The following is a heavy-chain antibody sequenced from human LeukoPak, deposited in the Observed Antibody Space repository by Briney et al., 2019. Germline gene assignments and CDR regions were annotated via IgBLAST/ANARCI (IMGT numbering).Heavy chain of an antibody. CDR1: GFTFSSYA. J-gene: IGHJ6*03. Sequence: GGSLRLSCAASGFTFSSYAMSWVRQVPGKGLEWVSAISGSGGSTYYADSVKGRFTISRDNSKNTLYLQMNSLRAEDTAVYYCAKKWGVYSAYYYYMDVWGKGTTVTVSS. V-gene: IGHV3-23*01. CDR3: AKKWGVYSAYYYYMDV. D-gene: IGHD1-26*01. CDR2: ISGSGGST.